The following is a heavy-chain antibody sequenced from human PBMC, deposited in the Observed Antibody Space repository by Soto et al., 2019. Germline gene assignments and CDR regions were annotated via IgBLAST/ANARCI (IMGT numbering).Heavy chain of an antibody. V-gene: IGHV1-2*02. Sequence: ASVKVSCKASGYTFTGYYMHWVRQAPGQGLEWMGWINPNSGGTNYAQKFQGRVTMTRDTSISTAYMELSRLRSDDTAVYYCARENGYGLRTYYYDSSGYYYDYWGQGTLVTVSS. CDR3: ARENGYGLRTYYYDSSGYYYDY. D-gene: IGHD3-22*01. CDR1: GYTFTGYY. J-gene: IGHJ4*02. CDR2: INPNSGGT.